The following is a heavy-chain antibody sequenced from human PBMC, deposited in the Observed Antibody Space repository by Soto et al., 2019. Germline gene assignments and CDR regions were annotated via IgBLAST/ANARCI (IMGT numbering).Heavy chain of an antibody. Sequence: ASLKVSCKASGYTFTSYGISWVRQAPGQGLEWMGWISAYNGNTNYAQKLQGRVTMTTDTSTSTAYMELRSLRSDDTAVYYCARGDCTNGVCYTEYFQHWGQGTLVTVSS. D-gene: IGHD2-8*01. CDR2: ISAYNGNT. CDR1: GYTFTSYG. CDR3: ARGDCTNGVCYTEYFQH. V-gene: IGHV1-18*01. J-gene: IGHJ1*01.